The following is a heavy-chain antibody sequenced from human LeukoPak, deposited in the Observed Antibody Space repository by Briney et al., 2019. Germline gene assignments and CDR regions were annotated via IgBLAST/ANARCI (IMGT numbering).Heavy chain of an antibody. Sequence: GGSLRLSCAASGFSFSVFWMHWVRQAPGKGPVWVSRINSDGSSTSYADSVKGRFTISRDNAKNTLYLQMNSLRAEDTAVYYCARLHDYGDYGRGYYYYMDVWGKGTTVTVSS. D-gene: IGHD4-17*01. CDR3: ARLHDYGDYGRGYYYYMDV. CDR2: INSDGSST. J-gene: IGHJ6*03. CDR1: GFSFSVFW. V-gene: IGHV3-74*01.